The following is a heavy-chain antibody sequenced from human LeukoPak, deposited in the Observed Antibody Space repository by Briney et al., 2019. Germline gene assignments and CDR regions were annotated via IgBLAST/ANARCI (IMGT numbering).Heavy chain of an antibody. CDR2: IRYDGSNK. J-gene: IGHJ4*02. Sequence: PGGSLRLSCAASGFTFSSYGMHWVRQAPGKGLEWVAFIRYDGSNKYYADSVKGRFTISRDNSKNTLYLQMNSLRAEDPAVYFCAIGGQWYSSSWYFDYWGQGTLVTVSS. CDR3: AIGGQWYSSSWYFDY. V-gene: IGHV3-30*02. D-gene: IGHD6-13*01. CDR1: GFTFSSYG.